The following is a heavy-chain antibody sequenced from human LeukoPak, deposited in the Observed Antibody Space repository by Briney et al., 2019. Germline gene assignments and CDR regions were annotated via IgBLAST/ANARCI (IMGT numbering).Heavy chain of an antibody. CDR2: VSHSGRT. J-gene: IGHJ4*02. V-gene: IGHV4-38-2*02. Sequence: PSETLSLTCSVSGYPISSGYYWGWVRQPPGTGLEWIGSVSHSGRTYYNPSLKSRVTISIDTSKSQFSLKLNSVTAADTAVYYCSRGLSDVYWGQGTLVTVSS. CDR1: GYPISSGYY. CDR3: SRGLSDVY.